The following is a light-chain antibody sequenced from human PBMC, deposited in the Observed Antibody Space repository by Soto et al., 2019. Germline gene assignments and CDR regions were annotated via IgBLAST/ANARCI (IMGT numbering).Light chain of an antibody. CDR3: QQYGSSLYT. Sequence: TQSPSSLSASVGDRVTITCRASQGISKYLAWYQQRPGQAPRLLIYGASSRATGIPDRFSGSGSGTDFTLTINRLEPEDFAVYYCQQYGSSLYTFGQGSKVDI. CDR2: GAS. CDR1: QGISKY. V-gene: IGKV3-20*01. J-gene: IGKJ2*01.